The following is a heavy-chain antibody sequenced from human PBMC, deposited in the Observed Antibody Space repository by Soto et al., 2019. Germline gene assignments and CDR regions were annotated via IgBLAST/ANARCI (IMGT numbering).Heavy chain of an antibody. CDR1: GGSISSPSYN. CDR2: FFYGGRT. Sequence: QVQLQQSGPGLLKPSETLSLTCTVSGGSISSPSYNWGWVRQPPGKGPEWIGSFFYGGRTRYSLSLQSRLSISVDTSRSQVSLMLTSVPGAGTAVYYCPSVASTHFDSWGQGALVVVSS. J-gene: IGHJ4*02. V-gene: IGHV4-39*01. CDR3: PSVASTHFDS. D-gene: IGHD2-21*01.